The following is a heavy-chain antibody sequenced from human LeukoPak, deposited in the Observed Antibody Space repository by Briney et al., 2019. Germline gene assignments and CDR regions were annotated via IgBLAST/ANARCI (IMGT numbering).Heavy chain of an antibody. D-gene: IGHD3-22*01. CDR2: IYHSGST. CDR3: ATQGNYYDSSGYLDY. Sequence: SETLSLTCAVSGGSISSSNWWSWVRQPPGKGLEWIGEIYHSGSTNYNPSLKSRVTISVDTSKNQFSLKLSSVTAADTAVYYCATQGNYYDSSGYLDYWGQGTLVTVSS. J-gene: IGHJ4*02. CDR1: GGSISSSNW. V-gene: IGHV4-4*02.